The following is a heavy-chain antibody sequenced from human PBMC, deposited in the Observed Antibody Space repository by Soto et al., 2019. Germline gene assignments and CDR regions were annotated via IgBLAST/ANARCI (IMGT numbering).Heavy chain of an antibody. CDR1: GFTFNNYG. J-gene: IGHJ6*02. D-gene: IGHD3-3*02. Sequence: GGSLRLSCAASGFTFNNYGMHWVRQAPGKGLEWVAVIWNDGNGYFYANSVKGRFTISRDNSKNTLYLQMSSLRVEDTAVYYCVRRHFSPPTGEAASASGGMDVWGQGTTVTVSS. CDR2: IWNDGNGY. V-gene: IGHV3-33*01. CDR3: VRRHFSPPTGEAASASGGMDV.